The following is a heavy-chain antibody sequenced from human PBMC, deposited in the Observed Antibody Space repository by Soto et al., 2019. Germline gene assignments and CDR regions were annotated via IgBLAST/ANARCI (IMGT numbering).Heavy chain of an antibody. V-gene: IGHV1-18*01. D-gene: IGHD2-2*02. CDR3: ARDPQTSLGVVVPAAIPEYFQH. Sequence: ASVKVSCKASGYTFTSYGISWVRQAPGQGLEWMGWISAYNGNTNYAQKLQGRVTMTTDTSTSTAYMELRSLRSDDTAVYYCARDPQTSLGVVVPAAIPEYFQHWGQGTLVTVSS. J-gene: IGHJ1*01. CDR2: ISAYNGNT. CDR1: GYTFTSYG.